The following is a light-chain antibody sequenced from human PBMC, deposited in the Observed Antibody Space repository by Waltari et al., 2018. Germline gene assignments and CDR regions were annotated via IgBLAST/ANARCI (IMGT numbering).Light chain of an antibody. CDR1: QPIVDN. CDR3: QQYRHWPLA. J-gene: IGKJ4*01. CDR2: AAS. Sequence: ETVMTQSPATLSLSPGAEFTLSCRASQPIVDNLAWYQPRPGQPPRLLIYAASTRATGVPARFSGGGSGTEFTLTISSLQSEDFAVYYCQQYRHWPLAFGGGTKVEI. V-gene: IGKV3-15*01.